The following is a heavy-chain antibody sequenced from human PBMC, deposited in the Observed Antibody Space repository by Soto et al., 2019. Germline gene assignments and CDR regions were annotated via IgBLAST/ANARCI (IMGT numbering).Heavy chain of an antibody. CDR2: ISAYNGNT. Sequence: XSVKVSCRASGYTFTSYGISWVRQAPVQGLEWMGWISAYNGNTNYAQKLQGRVTMTTDTSTSTAYMELRSLRSDDTAVYYCARQVGYCSGGSCYSDHYYYYGMDVWGQGTTVTVSS. CDR3: ARQVGYCSGGSCYSDHYYYYGMDV. D-gene: IGHD2-15*01. J-gene: IGHJ6*02. CDR1: GYTFTSYG. V-gene: IGHV1-18*01.